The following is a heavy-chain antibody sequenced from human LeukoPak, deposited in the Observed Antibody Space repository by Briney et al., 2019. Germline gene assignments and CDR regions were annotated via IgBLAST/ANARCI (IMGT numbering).Heavy chain of an antibody. D-gene: IGHD5-24*01. CDR3: ATDLQMAKDAFDI. CDR2: IFFSGST. CDR1: GGSISSSNSY. Sequence: SETLSLTCSVSGGSISSSNSYWGWIRQPPGKGLEWLGSIFFSGSTYYNPSLKSRVTISVDRSKNQFSLRLTSVTAADTAVYYCATDLQMAKDAFDIWSQGTMVTVSS. V-gene: IGHV4-39*07. J-gene: IGHJ3*02.